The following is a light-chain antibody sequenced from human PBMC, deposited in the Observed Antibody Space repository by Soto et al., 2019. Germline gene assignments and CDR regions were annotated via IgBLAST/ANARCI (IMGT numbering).Light chain of an antibody. CDR3: QQRSNWPIT. V-gene: IGKV3-11*01. Sequence: EIFLTQSPATLSLSQWERATLSCRASQSVSSYLAWYQQKPGQAPRLLIYDASNRATGIPARFSGSGSGTDFTLTISSLEPEDFAVYYCQQRSNWPITFGQGTRLE. CDR2: DAS. J-gene: IGKJ5*01. CDR1: QSVSSY.